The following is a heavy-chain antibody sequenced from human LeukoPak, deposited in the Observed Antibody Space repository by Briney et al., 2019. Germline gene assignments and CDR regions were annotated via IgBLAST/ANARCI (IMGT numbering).Heavy chain of an antibody. CDR3: ARDLGVSKHRYFDL. D-gene: IGHD2-8*01. CDR2: ISGSGGST. CDR1: GFTFSSYA. V-gene: IGHV3-23*01. Sequence: GGSLRLSCAASGFTFSSYAMSWVRQAPGKGLEWVSAISGSGGSTYYADSVKGRFTISRDNSKNTLCLQMNSLRAEDTAVYYCARDLGVSKHRYFDLWGRGTLVTVSS. J-gene: IGHJ2*01.